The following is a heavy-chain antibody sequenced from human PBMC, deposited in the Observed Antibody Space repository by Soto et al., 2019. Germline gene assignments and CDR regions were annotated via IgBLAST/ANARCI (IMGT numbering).Heavy chain of an antibody. CDR3: ARLEEMVRGVIDY. Sequence: PSETQSLTCTVAGGSISSSSYYWGWIRQPPGKGLEWIGSIYYSGSTYYNPSLKSRVTISVDTSKNQFSLKLSSVTAADTAVYYCARLEEMVRGVIDYWGQGTLVTSPQ. D-gene: IGHD3-10*01. J-gene: IGHJ4*02. V-gene: IGHV4-39*01. CDR1: GGSISSSSYY. CDR2: IYYSGST.